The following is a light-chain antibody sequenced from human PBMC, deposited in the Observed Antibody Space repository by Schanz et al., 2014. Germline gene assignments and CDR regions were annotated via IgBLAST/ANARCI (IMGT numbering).Light chain of an antibody. J-gene: IGKJ1*01. CDR1: QSLLHSNGYNY. CDR3: MQALEAPRT. CDR2: LNS. V-gene: IGKV2-28*01. Sequence: DIVMTQSPLSLPVTPGEPASISCRSSQSLLHSNGYNYLDWYLQKPGQSPQLLIYLNSNRASGVPDRFSGSGSGTDFTLKISRVEAEDVGVYYCMQALEAPRTFGQGTNVEIK.